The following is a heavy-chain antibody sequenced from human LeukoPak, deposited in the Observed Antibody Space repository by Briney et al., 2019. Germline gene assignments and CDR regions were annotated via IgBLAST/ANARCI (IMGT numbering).Heavy chain of an antibody. J-gene: IGHJ4*02. CDR3: AKDSSQQIALAGTAFDY. V-gene: IGHV1-69*06. Sequence: ASVKVSCKASGGTFSSYAISWVRQAPGQGLEWMGGIIPIFGTANYAQKFQGRVTITADKSTSTAYMELSSLRSEDTAVYYCAKDSSQQIALAGTAFDYWGQGTLVTVSS. D-gene: IGHD6-19*01. CDR2: IIPIFGTA. CDR1: GGTFSSYA.